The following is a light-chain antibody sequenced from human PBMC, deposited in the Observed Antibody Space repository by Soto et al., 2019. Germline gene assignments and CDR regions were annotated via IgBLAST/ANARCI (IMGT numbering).Light chain of an antibody. Sequence: QLVLTQSPSASASLGASVKLTCTLSSGHSNYAIAWHQQQSEKGPRYLMKLNSDGSHSKGDGIPDRFSGSSSGAERYLTISRLQSEDEADYYCQTWGSGIVLFGGGTKLTVL. V-gene: IGLV4-69*01. CDR1: SGHSNYA. CDR2: LNSDGSH. CDR3: QTWGSGIVL. J-gene: IGLJ2*01.